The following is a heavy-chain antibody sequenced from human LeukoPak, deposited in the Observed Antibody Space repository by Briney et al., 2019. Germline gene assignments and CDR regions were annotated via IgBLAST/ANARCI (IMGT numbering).Heavy chain of an antibody. CDR1: GGSISSSSYY. V-gene: IGHV4-39*01. Sequence: PSETLSLTCTVSGGSISSSSYYWGWIRQPPGKGLEWIGSIYYSGSTYYNPSLKSRVTISVDTSKNQFSLKLSSVTAADTAVYYCARGSGIVVAPAVSHPPYYFDYWGQGTLVTVSS. J-gene: IGHJ4*02. CDR3: ARGSGIVVAPAVSHPPYYFDY. CDR2: IYYSGST. D-gene: IGHD2-2*01.